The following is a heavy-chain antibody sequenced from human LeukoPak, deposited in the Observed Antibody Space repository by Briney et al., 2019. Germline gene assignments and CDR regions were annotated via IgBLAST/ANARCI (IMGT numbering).Heavy chain of an antibody. J-gene: IGHJ3*02. CDR1: GGSISNGGYS. Sequence: SETLSLTCAVSGGSISNGGYSWSWIRQPPGKGPEWIGYIYYSGSTYYNPSLKSRVTISVDTSKNQFSLKLSSVTAADTAVYYCARTYYYGSGGVTDAFDIWGQGTMVTVSS. CDR2: IYYSGST. D-gene: IGHD3-10*01. CDR3: ARTYYYGSGGVTDAFDI. V-gene: IGHV4-30-4*07.